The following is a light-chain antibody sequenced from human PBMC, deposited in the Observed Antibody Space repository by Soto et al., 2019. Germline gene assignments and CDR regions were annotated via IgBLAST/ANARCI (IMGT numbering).Light chain of an antibody. CDR2: YNN. CDR3: SSWDDSLNGYV. Sequence: QPVLTQPPSASGTPGQRVTISCSGSGSNIGSNTVSWFLQLPGTAPKLLIYYNNQRPSGVPDRFSGSKSGTSASLAISGLQSEDEADFYCSSWDDSLNGYVFGTGTKVTVL. CDR1: GSNIGSNT. J-gene: IGLJ1*01. V-gene: IGLV1-44*01.